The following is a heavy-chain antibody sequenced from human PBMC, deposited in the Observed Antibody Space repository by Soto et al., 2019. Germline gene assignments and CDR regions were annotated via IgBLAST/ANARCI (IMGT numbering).Heavy chain of an antibody. D-gene: IGHD2-15*01. Sequence: GXSVKVSCKASGYNLRPYYTYWVRQAPGRGLEWLGLMDPITGGTDYEERLRDRVTMTRDTAINTAYMELRRLRSDDTAIYFCARGRDAASQFYSPHGMDASGQGTTVTVSS. CDR2: MDPITGGT. CDR3: ARGRDAASQFYSPHGMDA. V-gene: IGHV1-2*02. J-gene: IGHJ6*02. CDR1: GYNLRPYY.